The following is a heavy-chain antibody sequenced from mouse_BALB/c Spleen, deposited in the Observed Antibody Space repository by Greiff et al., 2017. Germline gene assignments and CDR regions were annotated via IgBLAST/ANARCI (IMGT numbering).Heavy chain of an antibody. CDR1: RFTFHTYA. CDR3: VRDGYYAMDY. Sequence: GGGLVQPKGSLKLSCAASRFTFHTYAMNWVRQAPGKGLEWVARIRSKSNNYATYYADSVKDRFTISRDDSQSMLYLQMNNLKTEDTAMYYCVRDGYYAMDYWGQGTSVTVSS. V-gene: IGHV10-1*02. CDR2: IRSKSNNYAT. J-gene: IGHJ4*01.